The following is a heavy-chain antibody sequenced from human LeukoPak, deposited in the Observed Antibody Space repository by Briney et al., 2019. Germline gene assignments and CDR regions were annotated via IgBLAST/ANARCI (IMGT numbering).Heavy chain of an antibody. J-gene: IGHJ3*02. CDR1: GLTFDDYA. CDR3: AKDIVIGAAADAFDI. V-gene: IGHV3-9*01. D-gene: IGHD6-13*01. Sequence: PGRSLRLSCAASGLTFDDYAMHWVRQAPGPGLEWVSGISWNSGIIGYADSVKGRFTISRDNAKNSLFVQMNSLRAEHTALYYWAKDIVIGAAADAFDIWGQGTMVTVYS. CDR2: ISWNSGII.